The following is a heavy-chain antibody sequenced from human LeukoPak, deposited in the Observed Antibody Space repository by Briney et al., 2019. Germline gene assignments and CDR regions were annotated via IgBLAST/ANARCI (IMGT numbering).Heavy chain of an antibody. CDR1: GFTFSSYG. Sequence: GGSLRLSCAASGFTFSSYGMHWVRQAPGKGLEWVAVIWYDGRNKYYADSVKGRFTISRDNSKNTLYLQMNSLRAEDTAVYYCARSDMIDDAFDIWGQGTMVTVSS. V-gene: IGHV3-33*01. CDR3: ARSDMIDDAFDI. J-gene: IGHJ3*02. D-gene: IGHD3-22*01. CDR2: IWYDGRNK.